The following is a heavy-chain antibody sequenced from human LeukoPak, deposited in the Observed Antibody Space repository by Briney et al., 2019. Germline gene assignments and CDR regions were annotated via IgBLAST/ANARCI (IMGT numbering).Heavy chain of an antibody. Sequence: GGSLRLSCAASGFTFSSFSMTWVRQAPGKGLEWVSSIIVSGATYYADSVKGRFTISRDSFRGTLFLQMDSLRVEDTAVYFCAKGSVGNADFASWGQGALVTVSS. CDR1: GFTFSSFS. D-gene: IGHD6-25*01. V-gene: IGHV3-23*01. CDR2: IIVSGAT. CDR3: AKGSVGNADFAS. J-gene: IGHJ4*02.